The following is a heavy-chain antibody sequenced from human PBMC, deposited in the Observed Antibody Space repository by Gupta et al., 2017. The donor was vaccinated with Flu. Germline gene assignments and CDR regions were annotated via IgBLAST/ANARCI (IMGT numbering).Heavy chain of an antibody. CDR2: IGGSGSGGRT. D-gene: IGHD6-13*01. V-gene: IGHV3-23*01. Sequence: EVQLLESGGGLVQPGGSLRLSCAASRLPFNNYAMNWVRQAPGKGLEWVSGIGGSGSGGRTYDADSVKGRFAISRDSSKNTMYLQMNSLRAEDTAVYYCAKTYSSSWYDPLTRDALDIWGQGTRVTVSS. CDR3: AKTYSSSWYDPLTRDALDI. CDR1: RLPFNNYA. J-gene: IGHJ3*02.